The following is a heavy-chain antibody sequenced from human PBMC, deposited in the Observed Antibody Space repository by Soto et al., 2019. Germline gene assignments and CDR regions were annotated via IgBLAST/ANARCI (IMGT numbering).Heavy chain of an antibody. CDR1: GGSISSGGYY. V-gene: IGHV4-31*03. CDR2: IYYSGST. CDR3: ARGGRWLQLGAFDI. Sequence: QVQLQVSGPGLVKPSQTLSLTCTVSGGSISSGGYYWSWIRQHPGKGLEWIGYIYYSGSTYYNPSLKSRVTISVDTSKNQFSLKLSSVTAADTAVYYCARGGRWLQLGAFDIWGQGTMVTVSS. J-gene: IGHJ3*02. D-gene: IGHD5-12*01.